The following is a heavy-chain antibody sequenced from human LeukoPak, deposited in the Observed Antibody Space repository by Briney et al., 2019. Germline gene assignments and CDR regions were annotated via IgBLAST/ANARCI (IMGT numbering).Heavy chain of an antibody. CDR1: GFTVSSNY. CDR3: AKDDVWKTFLRGVVDY. J-gene: IGHJ4*02. CDR2: IYSGGST. V-gene: IGHV3-66*02. Sequence: QPGGSLRLSCAASGFTVSSNYMSWVRQAPGKGLGWVSVIYSGGSTYYADSVKGRFTISRDNSKNTLYLQMNSLRAEDTAVYYCAKDDVWKTFLRGVVDYWGQGALVTVSS. D-gene: IGHD2-8*02.